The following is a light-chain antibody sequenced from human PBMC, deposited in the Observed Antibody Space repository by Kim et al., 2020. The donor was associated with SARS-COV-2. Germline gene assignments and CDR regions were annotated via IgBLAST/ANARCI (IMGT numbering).Light chain of an antibody. J-gene: IGKJ2*01. CDR3: QQRSSMYT. CDR1: SSGSSY. CDR2: DAS. Sequence: SVSAGETTTPSSSARSSGSSYLAWYQQKPGQAPRLLIYDASSRATGIPDRFSGSGSGTDFTLTISSLEPEDFAVYYCQQRSSMYTFGQGTKLEI. V-gene: IGKV3-11*01.